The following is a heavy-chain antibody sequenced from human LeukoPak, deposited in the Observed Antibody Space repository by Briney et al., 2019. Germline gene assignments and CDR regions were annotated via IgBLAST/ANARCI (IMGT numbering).Heavy chain of an antibody. D-gene: IGHD3-3*01. CDR2: IYTSGST. CDR1: GGSISSGSYY. Sequence: TSETLSLTCTVSGGSISSGSYYWSWIRQPAGKGLEWIGRIYTSGSTNYNPSLKSRVTISVDTSKNQFSLKLSSVTAADTAVYYCARVWSPNYYYYYYMDVWGKGTTVTVSS. J-gene: IGHJ6*03. CDR3: ARVWSPNYYYYYYMDV. V-gene: IGHV4-61*02.